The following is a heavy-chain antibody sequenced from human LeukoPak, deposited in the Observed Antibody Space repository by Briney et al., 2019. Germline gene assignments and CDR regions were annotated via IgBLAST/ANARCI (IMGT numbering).Heavy chain of an antibody. J-gene: IGHJ4*02. Sequence: SEILSLTCTVSGGSISSSSYYWGWIRQPPGKGLEWIGSIYYSGSTYYNPSLKSRVTISVDTSKNQFSLKLSSVTAADTAVYYCARLRYSSSWYYFDYWGQGTLVTVSS. CDR1: GGSISSSSYY. V-gene: IGHV4-39*01. D-gene: IGHD6-13*01. CDR2: IYYSGST. CDR3: ARLRYSSSWYYFDY.